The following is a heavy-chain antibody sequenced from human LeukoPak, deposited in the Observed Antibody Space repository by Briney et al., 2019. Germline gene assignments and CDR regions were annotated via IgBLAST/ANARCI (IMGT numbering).Heavy chain of an antibody. Sequence: ASVKVSCKASGYTFTSYGISWVRQAPGQGLEWMGWISAYNGNTNYAQKLQGRVTMTTDTSTSTAYMELRSLRSDDTAVYYCARAAGVDIAVAGDFDYCGQGTLVTVSS. V-gene: IGHV1-18*01. D-gene: IGHD6-19*01. CDR3: ARAAGVDIAVAGDFDY. CDR1: GYTFTSYG. CDR2: ISAYNGNT. J-gene: IGHJ4*02.